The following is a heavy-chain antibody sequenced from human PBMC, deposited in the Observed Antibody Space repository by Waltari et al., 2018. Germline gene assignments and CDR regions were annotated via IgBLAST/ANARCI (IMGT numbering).Heavy chain of an antibody. CDR1: GGSISSSSYY. Sequence: QLQLQESGPGLVKPSETLSLTCTVSGGSISSSSYYWGWIRQPPGKGLEWIGSIYYSGSNYYNPSLKSRVTISVDTAKNQVSLKVSSVTAADTAVYYCSRERPTYYYGSGIGYWGQGTLVTVSS. D-gene: IGHD3-10*01. J-gene: IGHJ4*02. V-gene: IGHV4-39*07. CDR3: SRERPTYYYGSGIGY. CDR2: IYYSGSN.